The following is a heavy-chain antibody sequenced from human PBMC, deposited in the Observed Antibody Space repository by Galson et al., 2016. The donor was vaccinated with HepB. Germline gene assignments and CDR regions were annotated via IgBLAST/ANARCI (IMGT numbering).Heavy chain of an antibody. J-gene: IGHJ4*02. V-gene: IGHV3-23*01. CDR2: ISGSGGST. CDR1: GFTFSSYA. D-gene: IGHD2-2*01. CDR3: ARVRHIVVVPAATDY. Sequence: SLRLSCAASGFTFSSYAMSWVRQAPGKGLEWVSGISGSGGSTYYADSVKGRFTISRDNSKNTLYLQMNSLRAEDTAVYYCARVRHIVVVPAATDYWGQGTLVTVSS.